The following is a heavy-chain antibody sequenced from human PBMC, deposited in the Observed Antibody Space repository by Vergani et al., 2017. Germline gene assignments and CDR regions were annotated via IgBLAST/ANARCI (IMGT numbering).Heavy chain of an antibody. J-gene: IGHJ4*02. CDR2: INHSGST. Sequence: QVQLQQWGAGLLKPSETLSLTCAVYGGSFSGYYWSWIRQPPGKGLEWIGEINHSGSTNYNPSLKSRVTISVDTSKNQFSLKLSSVTAADTAVYYCATDRHRYNWNDRAIDYWGQGTLVTVSS. CDR3: ATDRHRYNWNDRAIDY. V-gene: IGHV4-34*01. D-gene: IGHD1-1*01. CDR1: GGSFSGYY.